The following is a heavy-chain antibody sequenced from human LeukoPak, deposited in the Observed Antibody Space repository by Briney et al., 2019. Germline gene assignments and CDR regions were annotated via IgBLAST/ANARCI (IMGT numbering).Heavy chain of an antibody. CDR3: AREGNWNDVGLGY. V-gene: IGHV4-59*01. CDR1: GGSFSSYY. Sequence: SETLSLTCAVYGGSFSSYYWSWIRQPPGKGLEWIGYIYYSGSTNYNPSLKSRVTISVDTSKNQFSLKLSSVTAADTAVYYCAREGNWNDVGLGYWGQGTLVTVSS. D-gene: IGHD1-20*01. CDR2: IYYSGST. J-gene: IGHJ4*02.